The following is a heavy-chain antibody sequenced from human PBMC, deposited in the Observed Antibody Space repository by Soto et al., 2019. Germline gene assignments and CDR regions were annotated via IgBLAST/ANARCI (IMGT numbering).Heavy chain of an antibody. CDR1: AGSISSYY. CDR3: ARTQLNSSGWYFGKFDY. V-gene: IGHV4-59*01. CDR2: IYYSGST. D-gene: IGHD6-19*01. Sequence: SETLSLTCTVSAGSISSYYWSWIRQPPGKGLEWIGYIYYSGSTNYNPSLKSRVTISVDTSKNQFSLKLSSVTAADTAVYYCARTQLNSSGWYFGKFDYWGQGTLVTVSS. J-gene: IGHJ4*02.